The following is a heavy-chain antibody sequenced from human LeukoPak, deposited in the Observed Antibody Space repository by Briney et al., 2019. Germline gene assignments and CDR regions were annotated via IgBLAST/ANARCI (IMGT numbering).Heavy chain of an antibody. CDR1: GGSISSSSYY. Sequence: SETLSLTCTVSGGSISSSSYYWGWIRQPPGRGLEWIGSIYYSGSTYYNPSLKSRVTISVDTSKNQFSLKLSSVTAADTAVYYCASEGGSNKDFDYWGQGTLVTVSS. J-gene: IGHJ4*02. D-gene: IGHD1-26*01. CDR2: IYYSGST. V-gene: IGHV4-39*07. CDR3: ASEGGSNKDFDY.